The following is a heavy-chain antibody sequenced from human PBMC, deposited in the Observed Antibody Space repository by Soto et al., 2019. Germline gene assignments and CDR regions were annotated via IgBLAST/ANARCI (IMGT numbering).Heavy chain of an antibody. V-gene: IGHV1-18*01. CDR2: ISAYNGNT. Sequence: QVQLVQSGAEVKKPGASVKVSCKASGYTFTSYGISWVRQAPGQGLEWMGWISAYNGNTNYAQKRQGRVTMTKDTSTSKADMELRSLRSDDTAVYYCARRWQQLGANDYWGQGTLVTVSS. CDR3: ARRWQQLGANDY. J-gene: IGHJ4*02. D-gene: IGHD6-13*01. CDR1: GYTFTSYG.